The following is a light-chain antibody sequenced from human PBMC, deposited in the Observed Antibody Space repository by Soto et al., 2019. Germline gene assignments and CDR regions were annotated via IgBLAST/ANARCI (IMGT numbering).Light chain of an antibody. J-gene: IGLJ2*01. CDR3: SSYTSSATLV. V-gene: IGLV2-14*01. Sequence: QSVLTQPASVSGSPGQSITISCTGTSSDVGAYNYVSWYQQNPGKAPKLMIYEVSNRPSGVSNRFSGSKSGNTASLTISWLQAEDEADYYCSSYTSSATLVFGGGTKLTVL. CDR1: SSDVGAYNY. CDR2: EVS.